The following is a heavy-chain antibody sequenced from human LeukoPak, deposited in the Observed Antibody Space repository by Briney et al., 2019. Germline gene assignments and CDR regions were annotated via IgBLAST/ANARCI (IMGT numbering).Heavy chain of an antibody. D-gene: IGHD3-22*01. CDR1: GYTFTGYY. CDR3: AARSTYYYDSSGYYRFPPDY. Sequence: GASVKVSCKASGYTFTGYYMHWVRQAPGQGLEWMGWINPNSGGTNYAQKFQGRVTMTRDTSISTAYMELSRLRSDDTAVYYCAARSTYYYDSSGYYRFPPDYWGQGTLVTVSS. V-gene: IGHV1-2*02. CDR2: INPNSGGT. J-gene: IGHJ4*02.